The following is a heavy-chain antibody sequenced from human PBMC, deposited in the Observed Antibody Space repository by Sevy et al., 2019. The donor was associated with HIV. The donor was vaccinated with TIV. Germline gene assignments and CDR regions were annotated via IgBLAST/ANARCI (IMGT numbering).Heavy chain of an antibody. CDR2: ISTYSGET. Sequence: ASVKVSSKASGYTFTTYPIGWVRQAPGQGLEWMGWISTYSGETRDAQKFQGRATMTTDTSKSTAYLELRSLRSDDTAVYYCARDSDGSGHYYADYFDYWGQGTLVTVSS. CDR1: GYTFTTYP. J-gene: IGHJ4*02. V-gene: IGHV1-18*01. D-gene: IGHD3-22*01. CDR3: ARDSDGSGHYYADYFDY.